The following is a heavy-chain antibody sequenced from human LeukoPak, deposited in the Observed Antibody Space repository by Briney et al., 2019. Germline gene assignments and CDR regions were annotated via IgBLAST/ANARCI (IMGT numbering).Heavy chain of an antibody. J-gene: IGHJ4*02. Sequence: ASVKVSCKASGYTFTGYYMHWVRQAPGQGLEWMGWISPNSGGTNYAQKFQGRVTMTRDTSISTAYMELSRLRSDDTAVYYCARVGSSGWYSPFDYWGQGTLVTVSS. CDR2: ISPNSGGT. D-gene: IGHD6-19*01. V-gene: IGHV1-2*02. CDR3: ARVGSSGWYSPFDY. CDR1: GYTFTGYY.